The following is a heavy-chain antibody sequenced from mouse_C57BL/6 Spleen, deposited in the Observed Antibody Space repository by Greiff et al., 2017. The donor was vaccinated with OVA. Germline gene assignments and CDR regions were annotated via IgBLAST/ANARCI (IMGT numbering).Heavy chain of an antibody. V-gene: IGHV1-9*01. D-gene: IGHD2-4*01. CDR3: ARFKVDDYDSFYAMDY. J-gene: IGHJ4*01. CDR1: GYTFTGYW. CDR2: ILPGSGST. Sequence: QVQLQQSGAELMKPGASVKLSCKATGYTFTGYWIEWVKQRPGHGLEWIGEILPGSGSTNYNEKFKGKATFTADTSSNTAYMQLSSLTTEDSAIYYGARFKVDDYDSFYAMDYWGQGTSVTVSS.